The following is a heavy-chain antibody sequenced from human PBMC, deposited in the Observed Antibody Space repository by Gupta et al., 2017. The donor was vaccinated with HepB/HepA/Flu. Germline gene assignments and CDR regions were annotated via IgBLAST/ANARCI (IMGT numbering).Heavy chain of an antibody. CDR1: GGSISSGGYS. D-gene: IGHD3-22*01. CDR2: IYHSGST. J-gene: IGHJ4*02. CDR3: ARESGRYYDSSAYFDY. Sequence: QLQLQESGSGLVKPSQTLSLTCAVSGGSISSGGYSWSWIRQPPGKGLEWIGYIYHSGSTYYIPSLKSRVTISVDRSKNQYSLKLSSVTAADTAVYYCARESGRYYDSSAYFDYWGQGTLVTVSS. V-gene: IGHV4-30-2*01.